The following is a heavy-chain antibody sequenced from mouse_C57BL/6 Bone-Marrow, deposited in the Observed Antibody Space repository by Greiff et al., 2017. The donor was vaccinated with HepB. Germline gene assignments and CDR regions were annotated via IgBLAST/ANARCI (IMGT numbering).Heavy chain of an antibody. Sequence: VQLQQPGAELVKPGASVKLSCKASGYTFTSYWMHWVKQRPGQGLEWIGMIHPNSGSTNYNEKFKSKAKLTVDKSSSTAYMQLSSLTSEDSAVYYCARPNGDAGTWGAMEYWGQGTSVTVSS. D-gene: IGHD2-13*01. J-gene: IGHJ4*01. CDR3: ARPNGDAGTWGAMEY. CDR2: IHPNSGST. CDR1: GYTFTSYW. V-gene: IGHV1-64*01.